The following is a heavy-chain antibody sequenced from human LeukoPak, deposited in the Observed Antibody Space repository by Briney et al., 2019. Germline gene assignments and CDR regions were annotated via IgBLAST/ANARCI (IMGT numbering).Heavy chain of an antibody. D-gene: IGHD3-3*01. CDR2: INHSGST. CDR1: GGSFSGYY. J-gene: IGHJ4*02. V-gene: IGHV4-34*01. Sequence: PSETLSLTCAVYGGSFSGYYWSWIRQPPGKGLEWIGEINHSGSTNYNPSLKSRVTISVDTSKNQFSLKLSSVTAADTAVYYCARSSLRVFGVVGNYWGQGTLVTVSS. CDR3: ARSSLRVFGVVGNY.